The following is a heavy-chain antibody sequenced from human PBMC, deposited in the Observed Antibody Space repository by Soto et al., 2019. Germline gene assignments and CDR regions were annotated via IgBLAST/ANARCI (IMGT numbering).Heavy chain of an antibody. Sequence: QVHLVQSGAEVKKPGASVKVSCKASGHTSSTFGISWVRQVPGQGLEWMGWVNGYNTHANYAQKFQGRVTMTTDTSTSTASMELRTLRFDDTAVYYCARDIGVTALACFDPRGQGTLVTVSS. CDR3: ARDIGVTALACFDP. D-gene: IGHD1-1*01. CDR2: VNGYNTHA. V-gene: IGHV1-18*01. CDR1: GHTSSTFG. J-gene: IGHJ5*02.